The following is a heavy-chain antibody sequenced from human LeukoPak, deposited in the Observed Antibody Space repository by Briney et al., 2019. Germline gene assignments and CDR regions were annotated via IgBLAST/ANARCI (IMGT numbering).Heavy chain of an antibody. V-gene: IGHV3-74*01. D-gene: IGHD3-10*01. CDR3: ARDLFYGSGSPHLDC. Sequence: GGSLRLSCAASGFSFSSYWMQWVRQAPGKGLVWVSRINNDGRSTTYADSVKGRFTISRDNAKNTLYLQMNSLKVEDTAVYYCARDLFYGSGSPHLDCWGQGTLVTVSS. CDR1: GFSFSSYW. CDR2: INNDGRST. J-gene: IGHJ4*02.